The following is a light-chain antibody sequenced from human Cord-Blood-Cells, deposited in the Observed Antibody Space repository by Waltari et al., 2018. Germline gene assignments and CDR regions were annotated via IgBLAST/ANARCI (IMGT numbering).Light chain of an antibody. CDR3: CSYAGSSTLV. J-gene: IGLJ3*02. Sequence: QSALTQPASGSGSPGQSITISCTGTSSDVGSYNLVSWYQQHPGKAPKLRIDEGSKRTSGVSNRCSGSKSGNTASLTISGLQAEDEADYYCCSYAGSSTLVFGGGTKLTVL. CDR2: EGS. CDR1: SSDVGSYNL. V-gene: IGLV2-23*01.